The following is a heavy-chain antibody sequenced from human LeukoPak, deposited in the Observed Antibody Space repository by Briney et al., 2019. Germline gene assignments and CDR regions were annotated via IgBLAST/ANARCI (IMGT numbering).Heavy chain of an antibody. CDR2: IKQDGSAK. D-gene: IGHD6-19*01. CDR1: GFTVSSNH. V-gene: IGHV3-7*02. J-gene: IGHJ4*02. Sequence: GGSLRLSCAASGFTVSSNHMSWVRQAPGKGLQWVADIKQDGSAKYYVDSVKGRFTISRDNAKNSLYLRMNSLRAEDTAVYYCASGWYSDYWGQGTLVTVSS. CDR3: ASGWYSDY.